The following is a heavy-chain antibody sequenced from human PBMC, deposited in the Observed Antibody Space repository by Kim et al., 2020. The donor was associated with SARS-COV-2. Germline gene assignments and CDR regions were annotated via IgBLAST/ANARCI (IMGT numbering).Heavy chain of an antibody. CDR1: GYSFTSYW. CDR3: ARAFDGSGSYLADYYYYYGMDV. V-gene: IGHV5-51*01. Sequence: GESLKISCKGSGYSFTSYWIGWVRQIPGKGLEWMGIIYPGDSDTRYSPSFQGQVTISADKSISTAYLQWSSLKASDTAMYYCARAFDGSGSYLADYYYYYGMDVWGQGTTVTVSS. CDR2: IYPGDSDT. D-gene: IGHD3-10*01. J-gene: IGHJ6*02.